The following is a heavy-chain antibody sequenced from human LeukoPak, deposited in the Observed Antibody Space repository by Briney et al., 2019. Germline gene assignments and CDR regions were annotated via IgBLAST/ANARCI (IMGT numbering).Heavy chain of an antibody. CDR3: ARGPGQLLFRSRGSWFDP. CDR1: GGSFSGYY. V-gene: IGHV4-34*01. Sequence: SETLSLTCAVYGGSFSGYYWSWIRQPPGKGLEWIGEINHSGSTNYNPSLKSRVTISVDTSKNQFSLKLSSVTAADTAVYYCARGPGQLLFRSRGSWFDPWGQGTLVTVSS. CDR2: INHSGST. D-gene: IGHD2-2*01. J-gene: IGHJ5*02.